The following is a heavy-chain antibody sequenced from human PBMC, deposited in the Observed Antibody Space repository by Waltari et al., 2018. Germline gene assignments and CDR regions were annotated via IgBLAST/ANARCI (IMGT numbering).Heavy chain of an antibody. J-gene: IGHJ4*02. CDR1: GGTCSSYA. V-gene: IGHV1-69*13. CDR2: IIPIFGTA. Sequence: HVQLVQSGAEVKKPASSVKVPCKASGGTCSSYAISWVRQAPGHGLEWMGRIIPIFGTANYAQKFQGRVTITADKSTSTAYMELSSLRSEDTAVYYCASDPYDFWSGYARYYFDYWGQGTLVTVSS. D-gene: IGHD3-3*01. CDR3: ASDPYDFWSGYARYYFDY.